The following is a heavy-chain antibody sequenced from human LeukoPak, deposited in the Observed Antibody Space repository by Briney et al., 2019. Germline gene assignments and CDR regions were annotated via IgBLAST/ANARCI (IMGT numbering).Heavy chain of an antibody. CDR2: ISAYNGNT. D-gene: IGHD3-3*01. CDR1: GYTFTSYG. Sequence: ASVKVSCKASGYTFTSYGISWVRQAPGQGLEWMGWISAYNGNTNYAQKLQGRVTMTTDTPTSTAYMELRSLRSDDTAVYYCARGLGYDFWSGYYYHYFDYWGQGTLVTVSS. CDR3: ARGLGYDFWSGYYYHYFDY. V-gene: IGHV1-18*01. J-gene: IGHJ4*02.